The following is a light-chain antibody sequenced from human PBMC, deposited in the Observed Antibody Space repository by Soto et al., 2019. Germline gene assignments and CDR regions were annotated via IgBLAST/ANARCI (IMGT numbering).Light chain of an antibody. CDR3: SAWDASLNGYV. Sequence: QSVLTQPPSASGTPGQRVTISCSGSSSNIGSKTVNWYQQLPGTAPKLLIYSNYHRPSGVPDRFSGSKSGTSASLAISGLQSEDEADYYCSAWDASLNGYVFGTGTKVTVL. V-gene: IGLV1-44*01. CDR2: SNY. J-gene: IGLJ1*01. CDR1: SSNIGSKT.